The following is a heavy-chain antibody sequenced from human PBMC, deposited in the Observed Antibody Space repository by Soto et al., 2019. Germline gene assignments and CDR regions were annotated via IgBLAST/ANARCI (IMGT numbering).Heavy chain of an antibody. D-gene: IGHD6-6*01. J-gene: IGHJ6*02. CDR1: GYTFTSYA. V-gene: IGHV1-3*01. CDR3: ARDRGLRSSSSILGGGHQAGRFSYYYHYGMDV. Sequence: ASVKGSCKASGYTFTSYAMHWVRQAPGQRLEWMGWINADNGSTKYSQKFQGRVTITRDASASTAYMELSSLRSEDTAVYYCARDRGLRSSSSILGGGHQAGRFSYYYHYGMDVWGQGTTVTVSS. CDR2: INADNGST.